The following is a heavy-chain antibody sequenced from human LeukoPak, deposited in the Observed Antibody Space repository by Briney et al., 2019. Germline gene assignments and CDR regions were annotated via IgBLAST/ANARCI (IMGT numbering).Heavy chain of an antibody. D-gene: IGHD5-18*01. CDR1: IDSFTNYY. CDR3: ARGRAGRGYSYVIYYYYYMDV. CDR2: IDHTGST. J-gene: IGHJ6*03. V-gene: IGHV4-34*01. Sequence: SETLSLTCAVYIDSFTNYYWNWIRQTPGKGLEWIGYIDHTGSTNYNPSLNSRVTISRDTSKNHFSLELSSVTAADTAVYYCARGRAGRGYSYVIYYYYYMDVWGKGTTVTVSS.